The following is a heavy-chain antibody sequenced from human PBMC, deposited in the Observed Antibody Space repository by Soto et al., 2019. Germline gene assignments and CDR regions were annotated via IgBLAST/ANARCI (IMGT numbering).Heavy chain of an antibody. CDR3: AKDHDFWSGYDH. D-gene: IGHD3-3*01. CDR2: ISGSGGST. V-gene: IGHV3-23*01. CDR1: GFTFSSYA. Sequence: EVQLLESGGGLVQPGGSLRLSCAASGFTFSSYAMSWVRQAPGKGLEWVSAISGSGGSTYYADSVKGRFTISRDNSQNTLYLQMNSLRAEDTAVYYCAKDHDFWSGYDHWGQGTLVTVSS. J-gene: IGHJ4*02.